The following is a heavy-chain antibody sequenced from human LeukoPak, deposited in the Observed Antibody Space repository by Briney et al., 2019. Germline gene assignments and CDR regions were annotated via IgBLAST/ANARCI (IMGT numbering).Heavy chain of an antibody. J-gene: IGHJ3*02. V-gene: IGHV1-46*01. CDR1: GYTFISYY. CDR3: ATHGVVITATAFDI. CDR2: INPSDGST. Sequence: ASVKVSCKASGYTFISYYMHWVRQAPGQGLEWMGIINPSDGSTSYVQRFQGRVIMTRDMSTSTVYMELSSLRSEDTAVYYCATHGVVITATAFDIWGQGTMVTVSS. D-gene: IGHD3-3*01.